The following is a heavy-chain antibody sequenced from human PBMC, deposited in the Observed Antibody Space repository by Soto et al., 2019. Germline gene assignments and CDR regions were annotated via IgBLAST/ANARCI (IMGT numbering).Heavy chain of an antibody. V-gene: IGHV4-61*08. D-gene: IGHD2-15*01. CDR2: IYYSGST. CDR3: ARGPSPFCSGGHCHFYF. J-gene: IGHJ4*02. CDR1: GGSVNSGDSH. Sequence: PSETLSLTCSVSGGSVNSGDSHWSWIRQPPGKGLEWIGYIYYSGSTNYNPSLKSRVTISVDTSKNQFSLKLNSVTAADTAVYYCARGPSPFCSGGHCHFYFWGQGTLVTVSS.